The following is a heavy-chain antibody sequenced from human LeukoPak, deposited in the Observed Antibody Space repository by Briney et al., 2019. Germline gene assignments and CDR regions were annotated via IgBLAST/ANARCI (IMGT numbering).Heavy chain of an antibody. J-gene: IGHJ4*02. Sequence: GGSLRLSCAASGFTFSSYSMNWVRQAPGKGLEWVSYISSSSSTIYYADSVKGRFTISRDNAKNSLYLQMNSLRAEDTAVYYCARGVGWRYFDWFGRFDYWGQGTLVTVSS. CDR1: GFTFSSYS. CDR2: ISSSSSTI. CDR3: ARGVGWRYFDWFGRFDY. D-gene: IGHD3-9*01. V-gene: IGHV3-48*01.